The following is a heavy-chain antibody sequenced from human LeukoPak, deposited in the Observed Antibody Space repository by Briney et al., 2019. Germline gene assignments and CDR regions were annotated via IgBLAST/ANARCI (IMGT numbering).Heavy chain of an antibody. V-gene: IGHV3-7*01. Sequence: GGSLRLSCAASGFTFSSYWMSGVRQAPGKGLEWVANIKQDGSEKYYVDSVKGRFTISRDNAKNSLYLQMNSLRAEDTAVYYCARGSGRLWFGEISSEAWAQGTLVTVSS. D-gene: IGHD3-10*01. CDR2: IKQDGSEK. CDR1: GFTFSSYW. J-gene: IGHJ4*02. CDR3: ARGSGRLWFGEISSEA.